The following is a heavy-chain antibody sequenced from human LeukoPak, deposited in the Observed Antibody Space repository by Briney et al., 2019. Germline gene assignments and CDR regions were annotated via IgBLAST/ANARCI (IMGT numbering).Heavy chain of an antibody. J-gene: IGHJ6*01. CDR3: ARHWTGATFPMDV. Sequence: SETLSLTCTVSGGSLNGYYWSWIRQPPGRGLEWIAYIHYSGATNYNPSLKSRVTISEDTSKNQFSLKLSFVTAADTAVYYCARHWTGATFPMDVCGQGTTVTVSS. CDR1: GGSLNGYY. D-gene: IGHD1/OR15-1a*01. V-gene: IGHV4-59*08. CDR2: IHYSGAT.